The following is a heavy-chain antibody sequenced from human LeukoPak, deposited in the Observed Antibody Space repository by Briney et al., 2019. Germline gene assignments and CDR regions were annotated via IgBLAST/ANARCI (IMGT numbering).Heavy chain of an antibody. V-gene: IGHV3-23*01. Sequence: GGSLRLSCEGSGFTFNSYTMSWVRQAPGKGLEWVSAISDSGYSTYYADSVKGRFTISRDKSKNTLYLQMNSLRADDTAVYYCVRDGYRDWGQGTLVTVSS. CDR3: VRDGYRD. CDR2: ISDSGYST. J-gene: IGHJ4*02. CDR1: GFTFNSYT. D-gene: IGHD6-25*01.